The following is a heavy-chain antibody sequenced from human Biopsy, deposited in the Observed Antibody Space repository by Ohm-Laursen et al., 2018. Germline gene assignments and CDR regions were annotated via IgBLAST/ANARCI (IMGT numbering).Heavy chain of an antibody. CDR2: IYSGGNT. Sequence: SETLSLTCTLSGYSIIPSGPENWSWIRQPPGQGLQYIGFIYSGGNTNYNPSLRIRVTMSVDTSKNQFSLRLNSVTAADTAVYYCARGMRTTGWPYFDYWGQGILVTVSS. J-gene: IGHJ4*02. D-gene: IGHD2/OR15-2a*01. CDR1: GYSIIPSGPEN. CDR3: ARGMRTTGWPYFDY. V-gene: IGHV4-61*01.